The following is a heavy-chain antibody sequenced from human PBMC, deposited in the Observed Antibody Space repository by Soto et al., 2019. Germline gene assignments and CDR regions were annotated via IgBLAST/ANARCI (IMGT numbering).Heavy chain of an antibody. V-gene: IGHV3-11*06. D-gene: IGHD6-6*01. CDR2: ISSSSSYT. CDR3: ASQLKPTYNCFDP. Sequence: GGSLRLSCAASGFTFSDYYMSWIRQAPGKGLEWVSYISSSSSYTNYADSVKGRFTISRDNAKNSLYLQMNSLRAEDTAVYYCASQLKPTYNCFDPWGQGTLVTVPS. J-gene: IGHJ5*02. CDR1: GFTFSDYY.